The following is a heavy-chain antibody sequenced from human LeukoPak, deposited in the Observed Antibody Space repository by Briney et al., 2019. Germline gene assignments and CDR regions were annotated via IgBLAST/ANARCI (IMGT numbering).Heavy chain of an antibody. J-gene: IGHJ4*02. CDR1: GFAFSSYA. CDR2: ISYDGSNK. V-gene: IGHV3-30-3*01. CDR3: ASDYGSGSYYNVPGY. D-gene: IGHD3-10*01. Sequence: GRSLRPSCAASGFAFSSYAMHWVRQAPGKGLEWVAVISYDGSNKYYADSVKGRFTISRDNSKNTLYLQMNSLRAEDTAVYYCASDYGSGSYYNVPGYWGQGTLVTVSS.